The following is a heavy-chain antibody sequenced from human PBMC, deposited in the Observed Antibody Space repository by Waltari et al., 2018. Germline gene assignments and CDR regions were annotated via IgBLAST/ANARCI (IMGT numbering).Heavy chain of an antibody. V-gene: IGHV1-2*02. CDR3: ARVGVYYGSGSYYNFDY. D-gene: IGHD3-10*01. J-gene: IGHJ4*02. CDR1: GYTFTGYY. CDR2: INPNSGGT. Sequence: QVQLVQSGAEVTKPGASVKVSCKASGYTFTGYYMHWVRQAPGQGLEWMGWINPNSGGTNYAQKFQGRVTMTRDTSISTAYMELSRLRSDDTAVYYCARVGVYYGSGSYYNFDYWGQGTLVTVSS.